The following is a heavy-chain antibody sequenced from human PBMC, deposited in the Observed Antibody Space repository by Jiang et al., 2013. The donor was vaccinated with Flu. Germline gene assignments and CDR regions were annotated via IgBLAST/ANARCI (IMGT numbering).Heavy chain of an antibody. D-gene: IGHD3-22*01. Sequence: PTQTLTLTCTFSGFSLSTSGVGVGWIRQPPGKALEWLALIYWDDDKRYSPSLKSRLTITKDTSKNQVVLTMTHIDPVDTATYYCARSFYSGWFDPWGQGTVVTVSS. CDR3: ARSFYSGWFDP. V-gene: IGHV2-5*02. CDR1: GFSLSTSGVG. J-gene: IGHJ5*02. CDR2: IYWDDDK.